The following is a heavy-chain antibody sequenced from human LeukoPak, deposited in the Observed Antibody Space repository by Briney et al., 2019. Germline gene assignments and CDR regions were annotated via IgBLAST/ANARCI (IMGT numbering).Heavy chain of an antibody. D-gene: IGHD6-13*01. J-gene: IGHJ4*02. Sequence: ASVKVSCKASGYTFTDYYMHWVRQAPGPGLEWMGWINPNGGGTKYAQKFQGRVTVTRDTSISTAYMELSSLTSDDTAVYYCARQPGVRASSPNDYWGQGTLVTVSS. CDR1: GYTFTDYY. CDR3: ARQPGVRASSPNDY. CDR2: INPNGGGT. V-gene: IGHV1-2*02.